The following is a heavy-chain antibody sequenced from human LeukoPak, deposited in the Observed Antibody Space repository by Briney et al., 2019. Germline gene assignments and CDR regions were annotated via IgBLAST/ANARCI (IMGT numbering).Heavy chain of an antibody. V-gene: IGHV4-34*01. D-gene: IGHD2-15*01. J-gene: IGHJ6*04. CDR1: GGSFSAYY. CDR2: IIHSGST. Sequence: KPSETLSLTCAVYGGSFSAYYWSWIRQPPGKGLEWIGEIIHSGSTNYNPSLKSRVTMSVDTSKNQFSLKLISVTAADTAVYYCARGGRIAPIVVVVAASQLMDVWGKGTTVTVSS. CDR3: ARGGRIAPIVVVVAASQLMDV.